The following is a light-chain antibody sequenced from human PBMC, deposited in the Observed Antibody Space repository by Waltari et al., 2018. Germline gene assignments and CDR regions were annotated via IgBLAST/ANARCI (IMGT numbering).Light chain of an antibody. V-gene: IGLV2-23*03. CDR3: CSFAGSSTFV. CDR1: SSDVGAYNL. J-gene: IGLJ2*01. Sequence: QSALTQPASVSGSPGQSIPISCTGISSDVGAYNLVSWYQQHPGKAPKLIIYEGNKRPAGVSKRFSGSQCGNTASLTISGLQAEDEADYSCCSFAGSSTFVFGGGTKLTVL. CDR2: EGN.